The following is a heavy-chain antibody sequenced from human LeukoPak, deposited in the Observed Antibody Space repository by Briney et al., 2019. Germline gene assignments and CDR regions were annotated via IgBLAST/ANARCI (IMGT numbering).Heavy chain of an antibody. V-gene: IGHV1-18*01. D-gene: IGHD3-22*01. CDR1: GYTFTSYG. CDR2: ISAYNGNT. Sequence: ASVKVSCKASGYTFTSYGISWVRQAPGQGLEWMGWISAYNGNTNYAQKLQGRVTMTTDTSTSTAYMELRSLRSDDTAVYYCATVQKQDYDTRPYYDHWGQGTLVTVSS. J-gene: IGHJ4*02. CDR3: ATVQKQDYDTRPYYDH.